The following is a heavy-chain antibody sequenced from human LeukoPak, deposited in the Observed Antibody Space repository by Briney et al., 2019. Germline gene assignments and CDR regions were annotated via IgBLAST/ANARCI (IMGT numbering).Heavy chain of an antibody. D-gene: IGHD3-9*01. V-gene: IGHV1-18*01. CDR1: GYTFIKFG. Sequence: GASVKVSCKASGYTFIKFGISWVRRAPGQGLEWMGWISADNGNTYYTQKFQGRVTFTTDTSTSTAYMELRSLRSDDTAVYYCARVDILTGYYFFDYWGQGTLVTVSS. J-gene: IGHJ4*02. CDR2: ISADNGNT. CDR3: ARVDILTGYYFFDY.